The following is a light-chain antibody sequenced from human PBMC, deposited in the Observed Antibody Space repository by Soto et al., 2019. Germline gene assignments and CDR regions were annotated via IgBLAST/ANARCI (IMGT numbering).Light chain of an antibody. CDR2: EVS. Sequence: QSVLTQPASVSGSPGQSITISCTGTSSDVGGYDFVSWYQQHPGKAPKLMIYEVSNRPSGVSNRFSGSKSGNAASLTISGLQAEDEADYYRQSYDTSLSGYVFGTGTKGTVL. V-gene: IGLV2-14*01. CDR3: QSYDTSLSGYV. CDR1: SSDVGGYDF. J-gene: IGLJ1*01.